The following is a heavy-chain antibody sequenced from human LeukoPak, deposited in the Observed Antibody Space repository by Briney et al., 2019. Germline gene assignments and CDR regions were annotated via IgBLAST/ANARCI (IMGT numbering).Heavy chain of an antibody. CDR3: ARDFNHMVRGVISYYYGMDV. Sequence: ASVKVSCKASGYTCTSYGISWVRQAPGQGLEWMGWISAYNGNTNYAQKLQGRVTMTTDTSTSTAYMELRSLRSDDTAVYYCARDFNHMVRGVISYYYGMDVWGQGTTVTVSS. V-gene: IGHV1-18*01. D-gene: IGHD3-10*01. J-gene: IGHJ6*02. CDR2: ISAYNGNT. CDR1: GYTCTSYG.